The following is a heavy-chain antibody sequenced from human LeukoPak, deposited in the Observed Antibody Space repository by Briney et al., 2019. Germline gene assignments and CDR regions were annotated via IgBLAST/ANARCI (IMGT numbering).Heavy chain of an antibody. CDR1: GGSISSYY. Sequence: SETLSLTCTVSGGSISSYYWSWIRQPPGKGLEWIGYIYTSGSTNYNPSLKSRVTMSVDTSKNQFSLKLSSVTAADTAVYYCARVSGGYFDYWGQGTLVTVSS. CDR3: ARVSGGYFDY. V-gene: IGHV4-4*09. D-gene: IGHD3-22*01. CDR2: IYTSGST. J-gene: IGHJ4*02.